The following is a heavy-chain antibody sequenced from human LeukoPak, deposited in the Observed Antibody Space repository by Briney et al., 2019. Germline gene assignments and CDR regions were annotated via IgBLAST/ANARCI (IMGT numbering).Heavy chain of an antibody. J-gene: IGHJ5*02. V-gene: IGHV4-4*02. CDR2: IYHSGST. CDR1: GGSISSSNW. D-gene: IGHD2-2*01. Sequence: SETLSLTCAVSGGSISSSNWWSWVRQPPGKGLEWIGEIYHSGSTNYNPSLKSRVTISVDKSKNQFSLKLSSVTAADTAVYYCVRDRGSSTSCYVSWGQGTLVTVSS. CDR3: VRDRGSSTSCYVS.